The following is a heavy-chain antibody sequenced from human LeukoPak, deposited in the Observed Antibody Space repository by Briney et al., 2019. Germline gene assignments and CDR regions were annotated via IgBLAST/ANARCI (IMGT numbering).Heavy chain of an antibody. J-gene: IGHJ5*02. V-gene: IGHV1-69*05. CDR2: IIPIFGTA. D-gene: IGHD3-3*01. CDR1: GATFSSYA. Sequence: EASVKVSCKASGATFSSYAISWVRQAPGQGLEWMGGIIPIFGTANYAQKFQGRVTITTDESTSTAYMELSSLRSEDTAVYYCARDRITIFGVVRISANWFDPWGQGTLVTVSS. CDR3: ARDRITIFGVVRISANWFDP.